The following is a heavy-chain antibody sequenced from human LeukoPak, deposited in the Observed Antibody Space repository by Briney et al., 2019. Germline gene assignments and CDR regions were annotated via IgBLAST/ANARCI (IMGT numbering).Heavy chain of an antibody. CDR1: GGTFSSXA. CDR3: AREVGGKFDY. D-gene: IGHD1-26*01. V-gene: IGHV1-69*06. CDR2: IIPIFGTA. Sequence: XGGTFSSXAISWVRQAPGQGLEWMGGIIPIFGTANYAQKFQGRVTITADKSTSTAYMELSSLRSEDTAVYYCAREVGGKFDYWGQGTLVTVSS. J-gene: IGHJ4*02.